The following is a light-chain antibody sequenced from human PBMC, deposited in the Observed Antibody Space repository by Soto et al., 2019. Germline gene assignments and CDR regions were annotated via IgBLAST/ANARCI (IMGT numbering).Light chain of an antibody. CDR3: SSYTSSNTLE. CDR2: DVS. Sequence: QSALTQPASVSGSPGQSITISCAGTSSDVGGYNFVAWYQQHPGVVPKLIIYDVSARPSGVSDRFSGSKSGNTASLTISGLQAEDEADYYCSSYTSSNTLEFGGGTKVTVL. V-gene: IGLV2-14*03. J-gene: IGLJ2*01. CDR1: SSDVGGYNF.